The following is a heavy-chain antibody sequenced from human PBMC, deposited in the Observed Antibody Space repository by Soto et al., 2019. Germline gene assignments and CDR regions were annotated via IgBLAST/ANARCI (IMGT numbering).Heavy chain of an antibody. CDR3: ARQGRGGMVTNYYGMDV. D-gene: IGHD5-18*01. CDR1: GGSISSSSYY. CDR2: IYYSGST. V-gene: IGHV4-39*01. Sequence: PSETLSLTCTVSGGSISSSSYYWGWILQPPGKGLEWIGSIYYSGSTYYNPSLKSRVTISVDTSKNQFSLKLSSVTAADTAVYYCARQGRGGMVTNYYGMDVWGQGTTVTVSS. J-gene: IGHJ6*02.